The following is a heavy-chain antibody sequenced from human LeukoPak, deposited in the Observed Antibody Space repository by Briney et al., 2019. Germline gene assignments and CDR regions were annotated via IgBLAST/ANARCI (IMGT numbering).Heavy chain of an antibody. Sequence: SETLSLTCTVSGDSFSSVTDYWAWIRQPPGKGLEWIASGDYSGGTYYNPSLESRVAISADMPKNQFSLKLTSVTGADTAVYYCAGERGEEYSSGWYKRNYFDNWGQGIRVTVSS. J-gene: IGHJ4*02. CDR3: AGERGEEYSSGWYKRNYFDN. V-gene: IGHV4-39*07. D-gene: IGHD6-19*01. CDR2: GDYSGGT. CDR1: GDSFSSVTDY.